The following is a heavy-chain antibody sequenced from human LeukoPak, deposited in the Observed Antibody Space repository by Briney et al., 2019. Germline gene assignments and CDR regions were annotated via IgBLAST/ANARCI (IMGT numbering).Heavy chain of an antibody. V-gene: IGHV3-21*01. CDR2: ISSSSRNI. CDR3: ARVGIGSGWTSIDY. J-gene: IGHJ4*02. CDR1: GFTFSSHS. Sequence: GGSLRLSCAASGFTFSSHSMKWVRQAPGKGLEWVSSISSSSRNIYYADSMKGRFTISRDNAKNSLYLQMKSLRTEDTAVYYCARVGIGSGWTSIDYWGLGTLVTVSS. D-gene: IGHD6-19*01.